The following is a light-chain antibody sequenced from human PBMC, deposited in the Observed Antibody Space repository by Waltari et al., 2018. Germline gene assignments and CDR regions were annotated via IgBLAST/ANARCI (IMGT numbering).Light chain of an antibody. CDR3: QQYYSYLT. CDR1: QGISSY. J-gene: IGKJ2*01. Sequence: AIRITQSPSSLSASTGDRVTITCRASQGISSYLAWYQQKPGKAPNRLLYAASTLQSGVPSRFSGSGSGTDFTLTISCLQSEDFATYYCQQYYSYLTFGQGTKLEIK. CDR2: AAS. V-gene: IGKV1-8*01.